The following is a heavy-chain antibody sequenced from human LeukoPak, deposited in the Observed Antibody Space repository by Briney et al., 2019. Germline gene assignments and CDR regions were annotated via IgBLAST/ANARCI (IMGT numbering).Heavy chain of an antibody. Sequence: ASVKVSCKASGYTFTRYYMHWVRQAPGQGLEWMGIINPSGGSTSYAQKFQGRVTMTRDMSTSTVYMELSSLRSEDTAVYYCARAEYSSGWYVFNIETRVRLSYFDYWGQGTLVTVSS. D-gene: IGHD6-19*01. CDR2: INPSGGST. J-gene: IGHJ4*02. CDR3: ARAEYSSGWYVFNIETRVRLSYFDY. V-gene: IGHV1-46*01. CDR1: GYTFTRYY.